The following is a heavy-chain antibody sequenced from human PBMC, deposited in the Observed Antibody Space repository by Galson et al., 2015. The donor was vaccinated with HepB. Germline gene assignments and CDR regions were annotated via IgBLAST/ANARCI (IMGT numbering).Heavy chain of an antibody. CDR1: GYTFTGYY. CDR2: INPNSGGT. V-gene: IGHV1-2*06. J-gene: IGHJ4*02. CDR3: ARSSRLTIFGVVIIPRGGLFDY. D-gene: IGHD3-3*01. Sequence: SVKVSCKASGYTFTGYYMHWVRQAPGQGLEWMGRINPNSGGTNYAQKFQGRATMTRDTSISTAYMELSRLRSDDTAVYYCARSSRLTIFGVVIIPRGGLFDYWGQGTLVTVSS.